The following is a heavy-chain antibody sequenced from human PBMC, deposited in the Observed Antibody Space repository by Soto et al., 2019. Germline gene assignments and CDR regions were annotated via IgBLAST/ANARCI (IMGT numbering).Heavy chain of an antibody. Sequence: QVQLVQSGAEVKKPGASVKVSCKASGYTFTSYGISWVRQAPGQGLEWMGWISAYNGNTNYAQKLKARVTMTTDTSTSTAYMELRSLRSDDTAVYYCARDTKVIVVVTYYYYYGMDVWGQGTTVTVSS. V-gene: IGHV1-18*01. CDR3: ARDTKVIVVVTYYYYYGMDV. CDR2: ISAYNGNT. CDR1: GYTFTSYG. D-gene: IGHD3-22*01. J-gene: IGHJ6*02.